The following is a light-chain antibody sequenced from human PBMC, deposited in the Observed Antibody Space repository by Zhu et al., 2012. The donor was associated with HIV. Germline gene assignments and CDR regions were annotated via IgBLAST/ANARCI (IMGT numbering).Light chain of an antibody. CDR2: GAS. Sequence: EIVLTQSPGSLSLSPGERATLSCRASQSVRSNYLAWYQQKPGQAPRLLIYGASSRATGIPDRFSGSGSGTDFSLTISRLEPGDFAIYYCQQYGTLVTFGQGTKVEIK. CDR3: QQYGTLVT. J-gene: IGKJ2*01. CDR1: QSVRSNY. V-gene: IGKV3-20*01.